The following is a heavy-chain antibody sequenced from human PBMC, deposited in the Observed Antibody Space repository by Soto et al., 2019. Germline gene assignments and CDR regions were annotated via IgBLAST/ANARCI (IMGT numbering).Heavy chain of an antibody. CDR1: GYTFTSYG. Sequence: GASVKVSCKASGYTFTSYGISWVRQAPGQGLEWKGRFSAYNGNTNFAQKLQGRVTMTTDTSTSTAYMELMSLRSDDTAVYYCALSAQDSSGWYFGGYYYYYGMDVWGQGTTVHRLL. CDR3: ALSAQDSSGWYFGGYYYYYGMDV. V-gene: IGHV1-18*01. J-gene: IGHJ6*02. D-gene: IGHD6-19*01. CDR2: FSAYNGNT.